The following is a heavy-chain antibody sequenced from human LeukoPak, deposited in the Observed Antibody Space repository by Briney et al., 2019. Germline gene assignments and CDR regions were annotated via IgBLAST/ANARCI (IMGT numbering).Heavy chain of an antibody. CDR2: ISSGSSTI. J-gene: IGHJ4*02. V-gene: IGHV3-48*01. D-gene: IGHD2-15*01. CDR3: GRDRTLDH. Sequence: GGSLRLSCAASGFLFSSYSMNWVRQAPGKGLEWVSYISSGSSTIYYADSVKGRFTISRDNAKNSLYLEMNSLRAEDTAVYYCGRDRTLDHWGQGTLVTVSS. CDR1: GFLFSSYS.